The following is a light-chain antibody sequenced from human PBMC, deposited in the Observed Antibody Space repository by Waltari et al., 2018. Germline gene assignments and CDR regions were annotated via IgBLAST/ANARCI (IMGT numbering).Light chain of an antibody. V-gene: IGKV3-15*01. Sequence: EIVMTQSPATLSVSPGERATLSCRASQSVSSNLAWYQQTPGQAPRLLIYGASTRATGIPARLSGSGSGTEFTLTISSLQSEDFAVYYCQQYRTFGQGTKVEIK. J-gene: IGKJ1*01. CDR2: GAS. CDR3: QQYRT. CDR1: QSVSSN.